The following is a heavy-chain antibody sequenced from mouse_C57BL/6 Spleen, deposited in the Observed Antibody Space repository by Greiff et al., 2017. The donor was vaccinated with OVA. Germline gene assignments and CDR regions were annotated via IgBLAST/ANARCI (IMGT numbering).Heavy chain of an antibody. D-gene: IGHD2-4*01. V-gene: IGHV8-12*01. CDR2: IYWDDDK. J-gene: IGHJ4*01. CDR1: GFSLSTSGMG. Sequence: QVTLKESGPGILQSSQTLSLTCSFSGFSLSTSGMGVSWIRQPSGKGLEWLAHIYWDDDKRYNPSLKSRLTISKDTSRNQVFLKITSVDTADTATYYCARSDYDREYYYAMDYWGQGTSVTVSS. CDR3: ARSDYDREYYYAMDY.